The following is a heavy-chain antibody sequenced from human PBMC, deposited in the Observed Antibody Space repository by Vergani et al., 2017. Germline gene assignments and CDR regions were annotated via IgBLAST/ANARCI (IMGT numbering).Heavy chain of an antibody. CDR1: GDSVSSNSAA. CDR2: TYYRSKWYN. D-gene: IGHD6-19*01. J-gene: IGHJ6*03. Sequence: QVQLQQSGPGLVKPSQTLSLTCAISGDSVSSNSAAWNWIRQSPSRGLEWLGRTYYRSKWYNDYAVSVKSRITINPDTSKNQFSLQLNSVTPEDTAVYYCARAVQQWPGSKSYYYYYMDVWGKGTTVTVSS. V-gene: IGHV6-1*01. CDR3: ARAVQQWPGSKSYYYYYMDV.